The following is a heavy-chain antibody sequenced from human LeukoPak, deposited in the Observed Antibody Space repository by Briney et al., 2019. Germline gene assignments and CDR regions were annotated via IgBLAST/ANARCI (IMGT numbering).Heavy chain of an antibody. Sequence: GGSLRLSCAASGFTFSSYGMHWVRQAPGKGLEWVAVISYDGSNKYYADSVKGRFTISRDNSKNTLYLQMNSLRAEDTAVYYCAKDYDYYYYGMDVWGQGTTVTVSS. V-gene: IGHV3-30*18. CDR2: ISYDGSNK. J-gene: IGHJ6*02. CDR1: GFTFSSYG. D-gene: IGHD3-22*01. CDR3: AKDYDYYYYGMDV.